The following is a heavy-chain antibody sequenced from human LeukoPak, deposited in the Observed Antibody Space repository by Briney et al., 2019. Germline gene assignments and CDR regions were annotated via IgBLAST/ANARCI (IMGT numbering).Heavy chain of an antibody. D-gene: IGHD6-13*01. CDR3: ARPRGYSSSWYDDAFDI. CDR2: MNPNSGNT. Sequence: ASVKVSCKASGYTFTSYDINWVRQATGQGLEWMGWMNPNSGNTGYAQKFQGRVTMTRNTSISTAYMELSSLRSEDTAVYYCARPRGYSSSWYDDAFDIWGQGTMVTVSS. CDR1: GYTFTSYD. J-gene: IGHJ3*02. V-gene: IGHV1-8*01.